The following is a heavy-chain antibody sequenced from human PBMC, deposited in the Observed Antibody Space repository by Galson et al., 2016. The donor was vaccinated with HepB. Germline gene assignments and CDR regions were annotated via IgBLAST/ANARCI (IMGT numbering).Heavy chain of an antibody. CDR3: TRDRTRGLYDYLWGNYRRLDY. V-gene: IGHV3-49*04. D-gene: IGHD3-16*02. CDR1: GYTFGDYA. CDR2: IRSDAYGGTT. J-gene: IGHJ4*02. Sequence: SLRLSCAASGYTFGDYALSWVRQAPGKGLEWVGWIRSDAYGGTTTYDPSVKGRFTISRDDSKSIAKLQMNRLKTEDTAVYYWTRDRTRGLYDYLWGNYRRLDYWGQGTLVTVSS.